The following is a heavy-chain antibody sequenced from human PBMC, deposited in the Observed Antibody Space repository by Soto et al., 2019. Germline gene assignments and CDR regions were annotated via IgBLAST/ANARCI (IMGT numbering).Heavy chain of an antibody. Sequence: QVQLVESGGGVVQPGRSLRLSCAASGFTFSGYGMHWVRQAPGKGLEWVAVISNDALNKYYADSVKGRFAISRDDSRNTLSLQMNSLRAEDTAVYYCARHRRDYYYDYGMDVWGQGTTVTVSS. J-gene: IGHJ6*02. V-gene: IGHV3-30*03. CDR2: ISNDALNK. CDR1: GFTFSGYG. CDR3: ARHRRDYYYDYGMDV.